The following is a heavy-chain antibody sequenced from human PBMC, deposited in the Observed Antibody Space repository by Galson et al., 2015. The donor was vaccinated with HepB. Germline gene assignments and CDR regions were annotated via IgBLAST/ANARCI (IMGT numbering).Heavy chain of an antibody. V-gene: IGHV3-15*07. D-gene: IGHD2-2*02. CDR1: GFTFSNAW. CDR3: TTGASIVVVPAAIFGQGLWHV. Sequence: SLRLSCAASGFTFSNAWMNWIRQAPGKGLEWVGRIKSKTDGGTTDYAAPVKGRFTISRDDSKNTLYLQMNSLKTEDTAVYYCTTGASIVVVPAAIFGQGLWHVWGKGTTVTVSS. CDR2: IKSKTDGGTT. J-gene: IGHJ6*04.